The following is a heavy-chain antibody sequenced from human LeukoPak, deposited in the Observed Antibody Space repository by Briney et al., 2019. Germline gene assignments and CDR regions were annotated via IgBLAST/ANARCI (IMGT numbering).Heavy chain of an antibody. Sequence: GGSLRLSCADSGFTFSIAWMSWVRQAPGKGLEWVGRIKSRGDGETRDYAAPVKDRFIISRDDSKNTLYLQMNSLRTEDTAIYYCAAVGEWLSNAFNTWGQGTMATVSA. V-gene: IGHV3-15*01. CDR3: AAVGEWLSNAFNT. CDR2: IKSRGDGETR. D-gene: IGHD3-3*01. CDR1: GFTFSIAW. J-gene: IGHJ3*02.